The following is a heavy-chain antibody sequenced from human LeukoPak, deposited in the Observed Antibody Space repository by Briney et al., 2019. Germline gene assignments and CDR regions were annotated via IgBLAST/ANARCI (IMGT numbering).Heavy chain of an antibody. J-gene: IGHJ4*02. Sequence: GGSLRLSCAASGFTFSNFWMTWVRQAPGKGPEWLATIRQDGSEKWYLDSVKGRFTISRDNAKNSLYLQMNSLRAEDTAVYYCARDRLYDSSGPDWGQGTLVTVSS. CDR2: IRQDGSEK. V-gene: IGHV3-7*01. CDR3: ARDRLYDSSGPD. D-gene: IGHD3-22*01. CDR1: GFTFSNFW.